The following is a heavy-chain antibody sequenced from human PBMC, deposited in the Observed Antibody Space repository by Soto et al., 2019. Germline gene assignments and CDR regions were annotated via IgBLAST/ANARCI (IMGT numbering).Heavy chain of an antibody. V-gene: IGHV4-4*07. CDR1: GGSISSYY. CDR2: IYTSGST. CDR3: AREESSLLWFGEPQSSIAFDI. D-gene: IGHD3-10*01. J-gene: IGHJ3*02. Sequence: SETLSLTCTVSGGSISSYYWSWIRQPAGKGLEWIGRIYTSGSTNYNRSLKSRVTMSVDTSKNQFSLKLSSVTAADTAVYYCAREESSLLWFGEPQSSIAFDIWGQGTMVTVSS.